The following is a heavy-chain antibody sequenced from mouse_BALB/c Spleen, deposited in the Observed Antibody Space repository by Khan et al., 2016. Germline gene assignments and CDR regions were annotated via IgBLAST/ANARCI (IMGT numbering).Heavy chain of an antibody. V-gene: IGHV3-6*02. J-gene: IGHJ3*01. CDR1: GYSITSGYY. D-gene: IGHD2-2*01. CDR2: ISYDGYN. CDR3: ARDGYDGWFAY. Sequence: EVQLVESGPGLVKPSQSLSLSCSVTGYSITSGYYWNWIRQFPGNRLEWMGYISYDGYNGYSPSLKNRISITRDTSKNQFFLQLNSVTTEDTATYYCARDGYDGWFAYWGQGTLVTVSA.